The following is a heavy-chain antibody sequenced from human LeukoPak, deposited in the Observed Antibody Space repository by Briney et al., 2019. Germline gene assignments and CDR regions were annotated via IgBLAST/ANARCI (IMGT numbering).Heavy chain of an antibody. Sequence: GGSLRLSCAASGFTISSYSMNWVRQAPGKGLEWVSSISSSRSYIYYADSVNGPFTISRDNAKNSLYLQMNSLRAEDTAVYYCARDGNYDILTGSTLYYFDYWGQGTLVTVSS. CDR2: ISSSRSYI. CDR3: ARDGNYDILTGSTLYYFDY. J-gene: IGHJ4*02. V-gene: IGHV3-21*01. D-gene: IGHD3-9*01. CDR1: GFTISSYS.